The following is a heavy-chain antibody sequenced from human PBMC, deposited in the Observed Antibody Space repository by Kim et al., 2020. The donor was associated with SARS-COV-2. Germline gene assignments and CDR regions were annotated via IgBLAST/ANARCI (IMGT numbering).Heavy chain of an antibody. V-gene: IGHV5-10-1*01. J-gene: IGHJ5*02. D-gene: IGHD4-17*01. CDR2: IDPSDSYT. Sequence: GESLKISCKGSGYSFTSYWISWVRQMPGKGLEWMGRIDPSDSYTNYSPSFQGHVTISADKSISTAYLQWSSLKASDTAMYYCARHDYGDNWFDPWGQGTLVTVSS. CDR1: GYSFTSYW. CDR3: ARHDYGDNWFDP.